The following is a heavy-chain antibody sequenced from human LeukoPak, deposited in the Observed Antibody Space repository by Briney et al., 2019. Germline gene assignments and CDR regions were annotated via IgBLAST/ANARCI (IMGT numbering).Heavy chain of an antibody. V-gene: IGHV4-34*01. CDR2: INHSGST. D-gene: IGHD3-10*01. J-gene: IGHJ6*03. Sequence: SETLSLTCAVYGGSFSGYYWSWIRQPPGKGLEWIGEINHSGSTYYNPSLKSRVTISVDTSKNQFSLKLSSVTAADTAVYYCARVRGIIYYYYYMDVWGKGTTVTVSS. CDR3: ARVRGIIYYYYYMDV. CDR1: GGSFSGYY.